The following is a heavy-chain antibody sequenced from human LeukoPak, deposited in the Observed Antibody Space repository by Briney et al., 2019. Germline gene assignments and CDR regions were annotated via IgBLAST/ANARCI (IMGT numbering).Heavy chain of an antibody. V-gene: IGHV4-39*01. D-gene: IGHD6-13*01. CDR1: GFTFSTYA. J-gene: IGHJ4*02. CDR2: IYYSGST. Sequence: GSLRLSCAASGFTFSTYAMSWVRQAPGKGLEWIGSIYYSGSTYYNPSLKSRVTISVDTSKNQFSLKLSSVTAADTAVYYCARIGRLRTAAAGKTIDYWGQGTLVTVSS. CDR3: ARIGRLRTAAAGKTIDY.